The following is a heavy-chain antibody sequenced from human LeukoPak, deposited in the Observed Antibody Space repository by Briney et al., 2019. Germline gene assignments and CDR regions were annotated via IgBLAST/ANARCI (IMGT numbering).Heavy chain of an antibody. CDR1: GGSISSYY. Sequence: PSETLSLTCSVSGGSISSYYWSWIRQPAGKGLEWIGRTYARGSPTFNPSLRSRVTMSVDTSKNQFSLTLSSVSAADTAVYYCASVPPVLPWGKGTTVTVSS. V-gene: IGHV4-4*07. D-gene: IGHD6-6*01. J-gene: IGHJ6*04. CDR2: TYARGSP. CDR3: ASVPPVLP.